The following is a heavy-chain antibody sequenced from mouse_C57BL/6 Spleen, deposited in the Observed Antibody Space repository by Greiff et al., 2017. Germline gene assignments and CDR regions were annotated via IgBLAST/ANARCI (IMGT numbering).Heavy chain of an antibody. CDR3: ARGYDYDWFAY. V-gene: IGHV1-42*01. J-gene: IGHJ3*01. Sequence: EVQLQQSGPELVKPGASVKISCKASGYSFTGYYMNWVKQSPEKSLEWIGEINPSTGGTTYNQKFKAKATLTVDKSSSTAYMQLKSLTYEDSAVXYGARGYDYDWFAYWGQGTLVTVSA. CDR2: INPSTGGT. CDR1: GYSFTGYY. D-gene: IGHD2-4*01.